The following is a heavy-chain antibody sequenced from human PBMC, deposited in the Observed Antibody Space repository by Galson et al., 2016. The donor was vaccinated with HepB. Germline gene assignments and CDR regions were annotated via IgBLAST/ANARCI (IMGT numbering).Heavy chain of an antibody. CDR1: GFTVSSNY. Sequence: SLRLSCAASGFTVSSNYMSWVRQAPGKGLEWVSVIYSGGSTYYAESVKGRFTISRDNSKNTLYLQMNSLRAEDTAVDYCARFSGRAAAGTEYYFDYWGQGTLVTVSS. J-gene: IGHJ4*02. V-gene: IGHV3-53*01. CDR3: ARFSGRAAAGTEYYFDY. D-gene: IGHD3-10*01. CDR2: IYSGGST.